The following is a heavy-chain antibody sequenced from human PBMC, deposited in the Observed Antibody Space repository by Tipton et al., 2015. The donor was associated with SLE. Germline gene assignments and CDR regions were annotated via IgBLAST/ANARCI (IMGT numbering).Heavy chain of an antibody. CDR3: ARGGILTHPGEAFDI. J-gene: IGHJ3*02. Sequence: QSGPEVKKPGASVKVSCKASGYTFTSYGVSWVRQAPGLGLEWMGWISGANRDTNSAQNLQGRITMTTDTSTSTAYMELRSLRSEDTAVFYWARGGILTHPGEAFDIWGQGTMVTVSS. CDR2: ISGANRDT. CDR1: GYTFTSYG. V-gene: IGHV1-18*01. D-gene: IGHD6-13*01.